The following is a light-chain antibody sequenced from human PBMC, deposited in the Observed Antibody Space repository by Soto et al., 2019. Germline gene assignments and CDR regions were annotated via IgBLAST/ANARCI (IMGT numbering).Light chain of an antibody. CDR2: GAS. CDR1: QSVSIH. CDR3: HQRSNWPPDT. J-gene: IGKJ5*01. V-gene: IGKV3-11*01. Sequence: ETVMTQSPGTLSVSLGERATLSCRASQSVSIHLAWYQQKPGQAPRLLIYGASTRATGVPARFSGSGSGTDFTLTISSLEPEDFAVYYCHQRSNWPPDTFGQGTRLEIK.